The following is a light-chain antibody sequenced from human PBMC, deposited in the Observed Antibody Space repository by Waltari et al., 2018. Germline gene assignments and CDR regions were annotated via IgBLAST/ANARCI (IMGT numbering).Light chain of an antibody. J-gene: IGKJ2*01. CDR3: QQYNSYSF. V-gene: IGKV1-17*01. Sequence: DIQMTQSPSSLSASVGDRVTITCRASQGIGNDLGWFQQKPGKAPKRLIYTASSLQSGVPSRFSGSGSGTEFTLTISSLQPEDFATYYCQQYNSYSFFGQGTKLAIK. CDR2: TAS. CDR1: QGIGND.